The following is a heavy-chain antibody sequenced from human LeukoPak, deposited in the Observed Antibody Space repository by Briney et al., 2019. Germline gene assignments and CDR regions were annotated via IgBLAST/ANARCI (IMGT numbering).Heavy chain of an antibody. CDR3: ARATTAYGSGEYNWFDP. CDR2: INSDGSST. V-gene: IGHV3-74*01. CDR1: GFTFSSHN. Sequence: GGSLRLSCAASGFTFSSHNMNWVRQAPGKGLVWVSRINSDGSSTSYADSVKGRFTISRDNAKNTLYLQMNSLRAEDTAVYYCARATTAYGSGEYNWFDPWGQGTLVTVSS. J-gene: IGHJ5*02. D-gene: IGHD3-10*01.